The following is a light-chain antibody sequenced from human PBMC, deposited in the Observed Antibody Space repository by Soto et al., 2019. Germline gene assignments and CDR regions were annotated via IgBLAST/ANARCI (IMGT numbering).Light chain of an antibody. CDR2: KAS. CDR1: QTISSW. CDR3: QQYNKWPPAT. J-gene: IGKJ5*01. V-gene: IGKV1-5*03. Sequence: DIQMTQSPSTLSGSVGDRVTITCRASQTISSWLAWYQQKPGKAPKLLIYKASTLKSGVPSRFSGSGSGTEFTLTISSLQPEDFAVYYCQQYNKWPPATFGQGTRLEIK.